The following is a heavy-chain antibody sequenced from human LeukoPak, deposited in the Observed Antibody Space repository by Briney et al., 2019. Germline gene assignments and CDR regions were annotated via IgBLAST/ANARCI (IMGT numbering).Heavy chain of an antibody. CDR2: TTSSDSSV. Sequence: GGSLRLSCAASGFTFSDYFMSWIRQAPGKGLEWVSYTTSSDSSVYYADSVQGRFTISRDNAKNSLYLQMNSLRAEDTALYYCAKDIMGGTVTTRATYYYYGMDVWGQGTTVTVSS. CDR3: AKDIMGGTVTTRATYYYYGMDV. D-gene: IGHD4-17*01. J-gene: IGHJ6*02. V-gene: IGHV3-11*01. CDR1: GFTFSDYF.